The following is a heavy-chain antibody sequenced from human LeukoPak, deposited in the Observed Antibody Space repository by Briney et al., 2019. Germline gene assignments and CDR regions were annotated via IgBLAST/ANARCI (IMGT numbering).Heavy chain of an antibody. V-gene: IGHV3-7*01. J-gene: IGHJ6*03. Sequence: GGSLRLSCAASGFTFSSYWMSWVRQAPGKGLEWVANIKQDGSEKYYVDSVKGRFTISRDNAKNSLYLQMNSLRAEDTAVYYCARSVGDDYYYCYMDVWGKGTTVTVSS. CDR1: GFTFSSYW. D-gene: IGHD3-16*01. CDR2: IKQDGSEK. CDR3: ARSVGDDYYYCYMDV.